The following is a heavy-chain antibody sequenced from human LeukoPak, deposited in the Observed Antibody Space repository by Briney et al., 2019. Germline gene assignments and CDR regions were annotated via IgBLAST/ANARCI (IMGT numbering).Heavy chain of an antibody. CDR3: ARASNAVVAAHYFDY. V-gene: IGHV4-59*01. CDR2: IYSNGRT. CDR1: GGSISVYY. J-gene: IGHJ4*02. Sequence: PSETLSLTCTVFGGSISVYYWTWIRQPPGKDLEWIGYIYSNGRTDYNPSLKSRVTISVDTSKNQFSLKLSSVTAADTAVYYCARASNAVVAAHYFDYWGQGTLVTVSS. D-gene: IGHD2-15*01.